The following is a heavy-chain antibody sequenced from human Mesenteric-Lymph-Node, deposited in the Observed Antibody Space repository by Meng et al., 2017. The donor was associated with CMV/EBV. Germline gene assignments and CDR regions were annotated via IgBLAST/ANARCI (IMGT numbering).Heavy chain of an antibody. CDR1: GFTFSTSG. CDR3: ARDGELGYYDFWSGYYLNWFDP. D-gene: IGHD3-3*01. CDR2: IRSVGSTE. V-gene: IGHV3-30*02. J-gene: IGHJ5*02. Sequence: GGSLRLSCAASGFTFSTSGMHWVRQSPGKGLEWVAFIRSVGSTEYNANSVKGRFTISRDTSKNTLYLQMNTLRPEDTAVYYCARDGELGYYDFWSGYYLNWFDPWGQGTLVTVSS.